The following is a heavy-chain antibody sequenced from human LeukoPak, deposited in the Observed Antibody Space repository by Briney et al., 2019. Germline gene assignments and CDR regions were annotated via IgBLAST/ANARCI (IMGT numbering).Heavy chain of an antibody. CDR1: GFTFSNYA. V-gene: IGHV3-23*01. D-gene: IGHD3-22*01. CDR3: VKDFWPARDGGGYYSPFEY. Sequence: PGGSLRLSSAASGFTFSNYAMNWVRQAPGKGLEWVSGISANGDTTYYVDSVRGRFTISRDNSKNSVFLQMNSLRDADTAVYYCVKDFWPARDGGGYYSPFEYWGEGTLVTVSS. J-gene: IGHJ4*02. CDR2: ISANGDTT.